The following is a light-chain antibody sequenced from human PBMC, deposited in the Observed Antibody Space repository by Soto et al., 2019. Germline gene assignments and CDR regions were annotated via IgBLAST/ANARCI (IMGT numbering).Light chain of an antibody. CDR1: QDIANF. V-gene: IGKV1-27*01. CDR2: AAS. J-gene: IGKJ4*01. CDR3: QKCKVDPFT. Sequence: ILMTHSPSSLSAFVGGRVTITCRASQDIANFLAWHQQKPGKVPKLLIYAASTLQSGVPSRFSGSGSGTDFTLTISSLQPEDVATYYCQKCKVDPFTFGGGTKVDIK.